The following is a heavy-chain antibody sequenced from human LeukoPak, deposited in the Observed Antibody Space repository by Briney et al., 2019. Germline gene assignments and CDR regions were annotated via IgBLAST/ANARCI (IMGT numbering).Heavy chain of an antibody. V-gene: IGHV3-23*01. CDR2: ISGSGGST. D-gene: IGHD3-3*01. CDR1: GFTFSSYA. Sequence: PGGSLRLSCAASGFTFSSYAMSWVRQAPGKGLEWVSAISGSGGSTYYADSVKGRFTISRDNSKNTLYLQMNSLRAEDTAVYYCTKGDFWSLYYFDYWGQGTLVTVSS. J-gene: IGHJ4*02. CDR3: TKGDFWSLYYFDY.